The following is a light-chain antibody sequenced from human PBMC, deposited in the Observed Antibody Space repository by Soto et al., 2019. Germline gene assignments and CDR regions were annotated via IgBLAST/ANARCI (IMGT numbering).Light chain of an antibody. J-gene: IGLJ2*01. Sequence: QSVLTQPASVSGSPGQSITISCTGTSRDVGGYNYVSWYQQHPGKAPKLMIYDVSNRPSGVSNRFSGSKSGNTASLTISGLQAEDEADYYCSSYTSSSIVVVGGGTKLTVL. CDR3: SSYTSSSIVV. CDR2: DVS. V-gene: IGLV2-14*01. CDR1: SRDVGGYNY.